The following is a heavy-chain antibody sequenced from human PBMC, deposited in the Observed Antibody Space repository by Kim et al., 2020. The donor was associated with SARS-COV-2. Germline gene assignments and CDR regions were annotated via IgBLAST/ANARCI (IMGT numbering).Heavy chain of an antibody. Sequence: RYAQNFQGRVSINSETSTTTVYMDLSSLRSEDTAVYYCARETASAGKAFDCWGQGTLVAVSS. J-gene: IGHJ4*02. V-gene: IGHV1-46*01. CDR3: ARETASAGKAFDC. D-gene: IGHD6-13*01.